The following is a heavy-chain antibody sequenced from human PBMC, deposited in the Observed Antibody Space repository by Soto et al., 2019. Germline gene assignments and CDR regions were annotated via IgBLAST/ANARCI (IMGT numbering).Heavy chain of an antibody. CDR1: GFTFSSYD. V-gene: IGHV3-13*01. CDR2: IGTAGDT. J-gene: IGHJ6*02. D-gene: IGHD3-10*01. CDR3: ARGIRSYYYGSGSYWDYYYYYGIDV. Sequence: GGSLRLSCAASGFTFSSYDMHWVRQATGKGLEWVSAIGTAGDTYYPGSVKGRFTISRENAKNSLYLQMHSLRAEDTAVYYCARGIRSYYYGSGSYWDYYYYYGIDVWGQGTTVTVSS.